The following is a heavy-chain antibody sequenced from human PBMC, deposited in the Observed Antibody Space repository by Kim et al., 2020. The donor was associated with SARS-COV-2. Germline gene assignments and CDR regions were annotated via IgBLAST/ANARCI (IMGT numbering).Heavy chain of an antibody. CDR1: GYTFTSYY. CDR2: INPSGGST. V-gene: IGHV1-46*01. D-gene: IGHD3-3*01. Sequence: ASVKVSCKASGYTFTSYYMHWVRQAPGQGLEWMGIINPSGGSTSYAQKFQGRVTMTRDTSTSTVYMELSSLRSEDTAVYYCARGGFLYDFLSGYSYWFDPWGQGTLVTVSS. CDR3: ARGGFLYDFLSGYSYWFDP. J-gene: IGHJ5*02.